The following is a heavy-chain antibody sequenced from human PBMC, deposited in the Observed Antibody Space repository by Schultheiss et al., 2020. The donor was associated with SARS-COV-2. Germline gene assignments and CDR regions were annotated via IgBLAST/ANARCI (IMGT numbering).Heavy chain of an antibody. V-gene: IGHV4-34*01. Sequence: SETLSLTCAVYGGSFSGYYWSWIRQPPGKGLEWIGYIYYSGSTYYNPSLKSRVTISVDTSKNQFSLKLSSVTAADTAVYYCARGSKSGWYAYYFDYWGQGTLVTVSS. D-gene: IGHD6-19*01. CDR2: IYYSGST. CDR3: ARGSKSGWYAYYFDY. J-gene: IGHJ4*02. CDR1: GGSFSGYY.